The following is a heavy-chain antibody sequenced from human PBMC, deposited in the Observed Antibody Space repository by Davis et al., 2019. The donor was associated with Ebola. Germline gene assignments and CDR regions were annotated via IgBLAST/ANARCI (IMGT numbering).Heavy chain of an antibody. CDR1: GFTFSSYG. V-gene: IGHV3-30*18. Sequence: SLRLSCAASGFTFSSYGMHWVRQAPGKGLEWVAVISYDGSNKYYADSVKGRFTISRDNSKNTLYLQMNSLRAEDTAVYYCAKVDVPLYYGDYYYGMDVWGQGTTVTVSS. D-gene: IGHD4-17*01. CDR3: AKVDVPLYYGDYYYGMDV. CDR2: ISYDGSNK. J-gene: IGHJ6*02.